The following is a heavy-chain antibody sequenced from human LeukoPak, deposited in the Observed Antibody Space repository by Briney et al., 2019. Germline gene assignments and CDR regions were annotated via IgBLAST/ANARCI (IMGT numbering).Heavy chain of an antibody. CDR3: ARDLIYYGSGSSNWFDP. CDR2: IYYSGST. Sequence: SETLSLTCTVSGGSISSGGYYWSWIRQHPGKGLEWIGYIYYSGSTYYNPSLKSRVTISVDTSKNQFSLKLSSVTAADTAVYYCARDLIYYGSGSSNWFDPWGQGTLVTVSS. CDR1: GGSISSGGYY. J-gene: IGHJ5*02. V-gene: IGHV4-31*03. D-gene: IGHD3-10*01.